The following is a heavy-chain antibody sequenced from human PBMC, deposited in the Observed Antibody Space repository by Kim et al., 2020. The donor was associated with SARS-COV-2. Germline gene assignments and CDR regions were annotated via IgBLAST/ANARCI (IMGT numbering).Heavy chain of an antibody. CDR3: ARGYDYGDY. J-gene: IGHJ4*02. D-gene: IGHD1-20*01. V-gene: IGHV4-61*02. Sequence: GSTNYNPSPKSRGTISVDTSKNQFSLKLSSVTAADTAVYYCARGYDYGDYWGQGTLVTVSS. CDR2: GST.